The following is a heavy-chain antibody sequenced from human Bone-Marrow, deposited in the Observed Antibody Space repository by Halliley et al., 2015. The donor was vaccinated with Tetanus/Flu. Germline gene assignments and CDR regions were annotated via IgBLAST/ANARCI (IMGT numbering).Heavy chain of an antibody. CDR1: GFNFVSTA. Sequence: SLRLSCAASGFNFVSTAMAWVRQAPGKGLEWVSSISSRSDYIYYADSVKGRFTISRDDAKNSLYLQMNSLRAEDTALYYCARDQLAVAGTGGFDYWGQGTLVTVSS. J-gene: IGHJ4*02. D-gene: IGHD6-19*01. V-gene: IGHV3-21*01. CDR3: ARDQLAVAGTGGFDY. CDR2: ISSRSDYI.